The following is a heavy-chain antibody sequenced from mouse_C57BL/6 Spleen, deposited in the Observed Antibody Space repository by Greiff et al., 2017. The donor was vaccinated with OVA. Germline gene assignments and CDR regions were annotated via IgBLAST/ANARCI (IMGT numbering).Heavy chain of an antibody. CDR3: ARHCDYFDY. CDR1: GFTFSDYY. J-gene: IGHJ2*01. Sequence: DVKLQESGGGLVQPGGSLKLSCAASGFTFSDYYMYWVRQTPEKRLEWVAYISNGGGSTYYPDTVKGRFTISRDNAKNTLYLQLSRLKSEDTAMYYCARHCDYFDYWGQGTTLTVSS. V-gene: IGHV5-12*01. CDR2: ISNGGGST.